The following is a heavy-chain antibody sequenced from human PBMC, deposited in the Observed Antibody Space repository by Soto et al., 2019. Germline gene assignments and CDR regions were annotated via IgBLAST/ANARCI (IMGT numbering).Heavy chain of an antibody. CDR2: ISYDGSNK. D-gene: IGHD3-22*01. J-gene: IGHJ4*02. CDR1: GFTFSSYA. CDR3: ARAGHYYDSSGYYRGVGY. V-gene: IGHV3-30*04. Sequence: QVQLVESGGGVVQPGRSLRLSCAASGFTFSSYAMHWFRQAPGKGLEWVAVISYDGSNKYYADSVKGRFTISRDNSKNQLYLQMNSLRAEDTTVYYCARAGHYYDSSGYYRGVGYWGQGTLVTVSS.